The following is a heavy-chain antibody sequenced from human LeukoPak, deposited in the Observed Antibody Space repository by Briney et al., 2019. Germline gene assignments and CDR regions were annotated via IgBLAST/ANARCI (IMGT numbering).Heavy chain of an antibody. D-gene: IGHD2-2*01. J-gene: IGHJ5*02. CDR2: MNPNSGNT. CDR3: ARGRVQYQLLSASDNWFDP. CDR1: GYTFTGYD. V-gene: IGHV1-8*01. Sequence: VKVSCNASGYTFTGYDINWVRQATGQGLEWMGWMNPNSGNTGYAQKFQGRVTMTRNTSISTAYMELSSLRSEDTAVYYCARGRVQYQLLSASDNWFDPWGQGTLVTVSS.